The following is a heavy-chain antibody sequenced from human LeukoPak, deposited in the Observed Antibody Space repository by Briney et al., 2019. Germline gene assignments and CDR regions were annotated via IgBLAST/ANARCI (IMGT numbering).Heavy chain of an antibody. Sequence: SETLSLTCAVYGGSFSGYYWSWIRQPPGKGLEWIGEINHSGSTYYNPSLKSRVTISVDTSKNQFSLKLSSVTAADTAVYYCAILREGTYYYDSSGYNWGQGTLVTVSS. CDR2: INHSGST. D-gene: IGHD3-22*01. CDR3: AILREGTYYYDSSGYN. CDR1: GGSFSGYY. V-gene: IGHV4-34*01. J-gene: IGHJ4*02.